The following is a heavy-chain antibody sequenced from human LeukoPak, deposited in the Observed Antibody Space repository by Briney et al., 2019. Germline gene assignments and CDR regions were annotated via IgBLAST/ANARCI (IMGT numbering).Heavy chain of an antibody. V-gene: IGHV3-30*03. CDR3: ALVVYYYGSGSYSPFDY. CDR1: GFTFSSYA. J-gene: IGHJ4*02. Sequence: GGSLRLSCAASGFTFSSYAMHWVRQVPGKGLEWVAVISRDGSKEYYADSVKGRFTISRDNSKNTLYLQTNSLRGEDSAVYYCALVVYYYGSGSYSPFDYWGQGTLVTVSS. CDR2: ISRDGSKE. D-gene: IGHD3-10*01.